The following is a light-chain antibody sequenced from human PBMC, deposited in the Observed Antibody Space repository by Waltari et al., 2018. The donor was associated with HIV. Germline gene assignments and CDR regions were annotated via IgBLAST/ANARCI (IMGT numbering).Light chain of an antibody. V-gene: IGLV3-1*01. J-gene: IGLJ3*02. CDR3: QAWDSGTVV. CDR1: KLGQKN. CDR2: QDV. Sequence: SYELTQSPSVSVSPGQTASITCSGSKLGQKNLYWYVTKAGQSPVLVIFQDVKRPSGIPERFSGSNSGNTATLTISGIQAMDEAEYYCQAWDSGTVVFGGGTKLTVL.